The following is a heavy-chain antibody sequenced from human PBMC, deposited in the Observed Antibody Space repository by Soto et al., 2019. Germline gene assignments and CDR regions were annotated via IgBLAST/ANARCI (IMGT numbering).Heavy chain of an antibody. D-gene: IGHD6-6*01. J-gene: IGHJ3*02. CDR2: IYYSGST. CDR1: GDSISSYY. V-gene: IGHV4-59*05. CDR3: SRASRSSDAFDI. Sequence: SETLSLTCIVSGDSISSYYWCWIRQPPGKGLEWIGSIYYSGSTYYNPSLKSRVTISVDTSKNQFSLNLRSVTAAATALYYRSRASRSSDAFDICGQGTIVTVSS.